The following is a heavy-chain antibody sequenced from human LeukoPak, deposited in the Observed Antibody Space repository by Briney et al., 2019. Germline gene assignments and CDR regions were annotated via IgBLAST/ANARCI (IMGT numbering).Heavy chain of an antibody. CDR2: IYYSGST. CDR3: ARVWEDYDILTGLKYYFDY. J-gene: IGHJ4*02. CDR1: GASISSYY. D-gene: IGHD3-9*01. V-gene: IGHV4-59*01. Sequence: SQSLSPTCTVSGASISSYYWSWIRQPAGKGLEWLGYIYYSGSTTYNPSLKSRVTISVAPSNNQFSLKLSSVTAADTAVYYCARVWEDYDILTGLKYYFDYWGQGTLVTVSS.